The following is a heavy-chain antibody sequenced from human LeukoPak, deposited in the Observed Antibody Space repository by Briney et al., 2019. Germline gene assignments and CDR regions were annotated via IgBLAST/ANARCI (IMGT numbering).Heavy chain of an antibody. CDR3: AREADYSSGYYDAFDV. Sequence: GGSLRLSCAASGFTFSSYAMSWVRQAPGKGLEWVSSISGSDGSTYYADSVKGRFTISRDYSKTTLYLQMNSLGAEDTAVYYCAREADYSSGYYDAFDVWGQGTLVTVSS. CDR1: GFTFSSYA. CDR2: ISGSDGST. V-gene: IGHV3-23*01. J-gene: IGHJ3*01. D-gene: IGHD6-19*01.